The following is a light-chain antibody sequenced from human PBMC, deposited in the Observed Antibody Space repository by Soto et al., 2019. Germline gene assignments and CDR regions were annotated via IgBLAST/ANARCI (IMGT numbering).Light chain of an antibody. CDR3: QHYDSARWT. J-gene: IGKJ1*01. Sequence: EIVLTQSPGPLSLSPGERATLSCRASQSISSTYLTWYHQRPGQAPRLLIYDASRRATGIPDRFSGSGSGTDFSLTISRLEPEDFAVYYCQHYDSARWTFGLGTKVEIK. V-gene: IGKV3-20*01. CDR1: QSISSTY. CDR2: DAS.